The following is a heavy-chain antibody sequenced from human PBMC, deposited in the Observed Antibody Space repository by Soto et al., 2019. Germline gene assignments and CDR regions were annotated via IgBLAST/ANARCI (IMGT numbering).Heavy chain of an antibody. J-gene: IGHJ4*02. CDR3: ATGRQMGY. CDR1: GFTFSNDA. CDR2: ISGRGDSI. D-gene: IGHD7-27*01. V-gene: IGHV3-23*04. Sequence: DVQVVESGGDLVQPGGALRLSCAASGFTFSNDAMTWVRQAPGKGLEWVSTISGRGDSIYYADSVKGRFTISRDNSENTLHLQMNSLTADDWAVYYCATGRQMGYWGQGTLVIVSS.